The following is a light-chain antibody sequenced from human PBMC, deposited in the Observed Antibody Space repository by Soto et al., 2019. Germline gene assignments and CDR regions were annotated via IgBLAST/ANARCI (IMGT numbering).Light chain of an antibody. CDR1: SANIGSNY. Sequence: QSVLTQPPSVSAAPGQKVTISCSGSSANIGSNYVSWYQHLPGTAPKLVIYDSDRRPSEIPDRFSGSKSGTSATLDITGLQIGDEADYYCGAWDGSLSAVLFGGGTKLTVL. CDR2: DSD. V-gene: IGLV1-51*01. CDR3: GAWDGSLSAVL. J-gene: IGLJ2*01.